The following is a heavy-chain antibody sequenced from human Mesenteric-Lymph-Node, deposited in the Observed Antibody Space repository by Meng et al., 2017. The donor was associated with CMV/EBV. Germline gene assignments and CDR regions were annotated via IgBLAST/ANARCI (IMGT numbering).Heavy chain of an antibody. CDR1: GGTVSSFA. D-gene: IGHD2-2*01. J-gene: IGHJ4*02. Sequence: SCKAAGGTVSSFAISWVRQAPGQGLEWMGRVIPMLNVANYAQKFQGRVTITADKSTSTAYMELSSLRSEDTAVYYCARSLSGTPAGYWGQGTLVTVSS. V-gene: IGHV1-69*04. CDR2: VIPMLNVA. CDR3: ARSLSGTPAGY.